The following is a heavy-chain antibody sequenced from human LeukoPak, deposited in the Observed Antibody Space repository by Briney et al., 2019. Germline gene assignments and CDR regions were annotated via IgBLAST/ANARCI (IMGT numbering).Heavy chain of an antibody. CDR3: AKKGATTGDFDF. Sequence: TGGSLRLSCAASGFPFSNFLMTWVRPAPGEGPEWVSAISGSGGDTYYEDSVKGRFTISRDNSKNTLYLQMNSLRAEDTAVYYCAKKGATTGDFDFWGQGTLVTVSS. D-gene: IGHD1-26*01. CDR2: ISGSGGDT. V-gene: IGHV3-23*01. CDR1: GFPFSNFL. J-gene: IGHJ4*02.